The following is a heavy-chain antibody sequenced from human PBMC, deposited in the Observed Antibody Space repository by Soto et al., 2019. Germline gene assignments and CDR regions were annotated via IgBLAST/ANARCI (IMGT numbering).Heavy chain of an antibody. V-gene: IGHV4-34*01. CDR1: GGPFSGYY. J-gene: IGHJ4*02. D-gene: IGHD1-26*01. CDR3: ARVAGSYYYFDY. CDR2: INHSGST. Sequence: SETLSLTCAVYGGPFSGYYWSWIRQPPGKGLEWIGEINHSGSTNYNPSLKSRVTISVDTSKNQFSLKLSSVTAADTAVYYCARVAGSYYYFDYWGQGTLVTVSS.